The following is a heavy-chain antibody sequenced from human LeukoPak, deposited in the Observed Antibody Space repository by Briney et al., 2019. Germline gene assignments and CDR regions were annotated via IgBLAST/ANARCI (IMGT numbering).Heavy chain of an antibody. J-gene: IGHJ4*02. Sequence: GGSLSLSCAASGFTFSSYWMSGVRQAPGKGVEWVANIKQDGSEKYYVDSLKGRFTISRDNAKNSLCLKMDSLRAEDTAVYYCASATEAEGFGGQGTRITVSS. CDR2: IKQDGSEK. D-gene: IGHD3-10*01. V-gene: IGHV3-7*01. CDR3: ASATEAEGF. CDR1: GFTFSSYW.